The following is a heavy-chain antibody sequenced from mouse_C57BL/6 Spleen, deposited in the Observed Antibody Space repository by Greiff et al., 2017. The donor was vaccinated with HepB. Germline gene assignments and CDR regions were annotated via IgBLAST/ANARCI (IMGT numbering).Heavy chain of an antibody. Sequence: EVKLQQSGPELVKPGASVKISCKASGYTFTDYYMNWVKQSHGKSLEWIGDINPNNGGTSYNQKFKGKATLTVDKSSSTAYMELRSLTSEDSAVYYCALYSNWYFDVWGTGTTVTVSS. J-gene: IGHJ1*03. D-gene: IGHD2-5*01. CDR2: INPNNGGT. CDR1: GYTFTDYY. V-gene: IGHV1-26*01. CDR3: ALYSNWYFDV.